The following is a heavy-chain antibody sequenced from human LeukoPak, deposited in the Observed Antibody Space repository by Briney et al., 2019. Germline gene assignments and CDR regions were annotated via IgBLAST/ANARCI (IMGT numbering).Heavy chain of an antibody. Sequence: LGDSLRLSCAASGFTFTKYWMTWFRQAPGKGLEWVGNIKQDGSDKNYMDSVKGRFTISRDNTKNSVYLQMSGLRAEDTAVYYCAREVWGPEFWGQGTLVTVSS. CDR3: AREVWGPEF. V-gene: IGHV3-7*01. J-gene: IGHJ4*02. D-gene: IGHD1-14*01. CDR2: IKQDGSDK. CDR1: GFTFTKYW.